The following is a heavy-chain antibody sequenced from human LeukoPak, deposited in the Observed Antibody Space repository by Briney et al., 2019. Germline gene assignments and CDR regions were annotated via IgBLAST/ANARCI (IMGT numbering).Heavy chain of an antibody. CDR3: ARDFGALNDAFDI. D-gene: IGHD3-10*01. CDR1: GGTFSSYA. Sequence: GASVKVSCKASGGTFSSYAISWVRQAPGQGLEWMGGIIPIFGTANYAQKFQGRVTITADESTSTAYMELSSLRSEDTAVYYCARDFGALNDAFDIWGQGTMVTVSS. J-gene: IGHJ3*02. V-gene: IGHV1-69*13. CDR2: IIPIFGTA.